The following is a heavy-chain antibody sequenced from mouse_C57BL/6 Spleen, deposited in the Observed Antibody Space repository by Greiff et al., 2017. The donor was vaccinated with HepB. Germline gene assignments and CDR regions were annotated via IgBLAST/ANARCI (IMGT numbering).Heavy chain of an antibody. V-gene: IGHV5-17*01. CDR3: ASRSPVDGYYDY. CDR1: GFTFSDYA. J-gene: IGHJ2*01. D-gene: IGHD2-3*01. Sequence: DVKLVESGGGLVKPAGSLKLSCAASGFTFSDYAMNWVRQAPEKGLEWVAYISSGSSTLYYSDTVKGRFTITSDNDKNNLLLQMNSKRSENTAMYYYASRSPVDGYYDYWGQGTTLTVSS. CDR2: ISSGSSTL.